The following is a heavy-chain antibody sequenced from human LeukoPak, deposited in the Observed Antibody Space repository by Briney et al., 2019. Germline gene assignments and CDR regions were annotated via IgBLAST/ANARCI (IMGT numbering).Heavy chain of an antibody. J-gene: IGHJ4*02. CDR1: GFTFSSYG. CDR2: IRYDGSNK. Sequence: GGSLRLSCAASGFTFSSYGMHWVRQAPGKGLEWVAFIRYDGSNKYYADSVKGRFTISRDNSKNTLYLQMNSLRAEDTAVYYCAKDSARRSTSGEGTFDYWGQGTLVTVSP. CDR3: AKDSARRSTSGEGTFDY. V-gene: IGHV3-30*02. D-gene: IGHD2-2*01.